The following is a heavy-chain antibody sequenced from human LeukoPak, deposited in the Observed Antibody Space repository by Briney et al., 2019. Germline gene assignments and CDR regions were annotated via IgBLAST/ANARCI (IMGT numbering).Heavy chain of an antibody. CDR3: ARVLYSTSRYFGY. CDR1: GGSISSDDFY. D-gene: IGHD6-13*01. Sequence: SETLSLTCTVSGGSISSDDFYWSWIRQHPGKGLEWIGFIFYSGSTYYNPSLKSRVTISVDTSQNQFSLRLNSVTAADTAVYYCARVLYSTSRYFGYWGQGTLVTVSS. CDR2: IFYSGST. J-gene: IGHJ4*02. V-gene: IGHV4-31*03.